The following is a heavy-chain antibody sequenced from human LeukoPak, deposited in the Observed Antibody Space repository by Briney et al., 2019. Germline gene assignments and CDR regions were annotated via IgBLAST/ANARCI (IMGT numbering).Heavy chain of an antibody. D-gene: IGHD6-13*01. V-gene: IGHV3-11*01. J-gene: IGHJ5*02. CDR3: ARGRGSSWYGWFDP. Sequence: PGGSLTLSCAASGFTFSDYHMSWIRQPPGKGLEWVSYISGSGDVIYSADSVKGRLTISRENAKNSLYLQMHSLRVEDTAVYYCARGRGSSWYGWFDPWGQGTLVTVSS. CDR1: GFTFSDYH. CDR2: ISGSGDVI.